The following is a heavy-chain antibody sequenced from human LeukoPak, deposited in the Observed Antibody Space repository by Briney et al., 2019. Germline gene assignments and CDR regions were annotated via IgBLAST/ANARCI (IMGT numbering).Heavy chain of an antibody. J-gene: IGHJ6*03. Sequence: PSETLSLTCTVSGGSISSYYWSWIRQPPGKGLEWIGYIYYSGSTNYNPSHKSRVTISVDTSKNQFSLKLSSVTAADTAVYYCARDSPYYYGSGSATYYMDVWGKGTTVTISS. CDR1: GGSISSYY. V-gene: IGHV4-59*01. D-gene: IGHD3-10*01. CDR2: IYYSGST. CDR3: ARDSPYYYGSGSATYYMDV.